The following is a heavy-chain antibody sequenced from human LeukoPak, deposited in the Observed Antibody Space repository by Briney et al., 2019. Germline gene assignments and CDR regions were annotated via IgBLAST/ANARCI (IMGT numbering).Heavy chain of an antibody. J-gene: IGHJ4*02. CDR1: GGSISSGGYY. CDR2: IYYSGST. D-gene: IGHD5-18*01. V-gene: IGHV4-31*03. Sequence: PSETLSLTCTVSGGSISSGGYYWSWIRQHPGKGLEWIGYIYYSGSTYYNPSLKSRVTISVDTSKNQFSLKLSSVTAADTAVYYCVRGWDTAMVFDYWGQGTLVTVSS. CDR3: VRGWDTAMVFDY.